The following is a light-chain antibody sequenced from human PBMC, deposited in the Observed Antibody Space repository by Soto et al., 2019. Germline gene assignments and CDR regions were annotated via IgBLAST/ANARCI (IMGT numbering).Light chain of an antibody. CDR3: QQYGTLPPRYT. V-gene: IGKV3-11*01. CDR1: QSVSSR. CDR2: DAS. Sequence: EIVLTQSPATLSLSPGERATLSCRASQSVSSRLAWYQQKPGQAPRLLIYDASNRATGIPARFSGSGSGTDFTLTISRLEPEDCAVYYCQQYGTLPPRYTFGQGTKLEIK. J-gene: IGKJ2*01.